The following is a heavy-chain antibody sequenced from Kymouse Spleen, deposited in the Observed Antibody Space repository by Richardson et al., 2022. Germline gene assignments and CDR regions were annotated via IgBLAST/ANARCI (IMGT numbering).Heavy chain of an antibody. D-gene: IGHD6-19*01. J-gene: IGHJ1*01. CDR1: GFTVSSNY. CDR2: IYSGGST. CDR3: ARDGVAVAGTGYFQH. Sequence: EVQLVESGGGLIQPGGSLRLSCAASGFTVSSNYMSWVRQAPGKGLEWVSVIYSGGSTYYADSVKGRFTISRDNSKNTLYLQMNSLRAEDTAVYYCARDGVAVAGTGYFQHWGQGTLVTVSS. V-gene: IGHV3-53*01.